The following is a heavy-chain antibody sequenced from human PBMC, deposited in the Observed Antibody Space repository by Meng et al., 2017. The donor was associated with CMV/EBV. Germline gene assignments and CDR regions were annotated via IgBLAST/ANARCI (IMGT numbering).Heavy chain of an antibody. Sequence: QVRLVQSGAWVKKPGASVQVSCKASGYTFTGYYRHWVRQAPGQGLEWMGWINPNSGGTNYARKFQGRVTMTRDTSISTAYMELSRLRSDDTAVYYCARLGSTDDYWGQGTLVTVSS. J-gene: IGHJ4*02. D-gene: IGHD2-15*01. CDR3: ARLGSTDDY. V-gene: IGHV1-2*02. CDR1: GYTFTGYY. CDR2: INPNSGGT.